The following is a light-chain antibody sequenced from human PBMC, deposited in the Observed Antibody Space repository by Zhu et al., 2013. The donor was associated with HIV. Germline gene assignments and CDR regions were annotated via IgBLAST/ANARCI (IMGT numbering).Light chain of an antibody. Sequence: QSALTQPASVSGSPGQSITISCTGTSSDVGSHNLVSWYQQHPGKAPKLMIYEVTNRPSGVSYRFSGSKSGNTASLTISGLQAEDEADYYCSSYTSSSTYIFGTGTKVTVL. J-gene: IGLJ1*01. CDR3: SSYTSSSTYI. CDR2: EVT. CDR1: SSDVGSHNL. V-gene: IGLV2-14*02.